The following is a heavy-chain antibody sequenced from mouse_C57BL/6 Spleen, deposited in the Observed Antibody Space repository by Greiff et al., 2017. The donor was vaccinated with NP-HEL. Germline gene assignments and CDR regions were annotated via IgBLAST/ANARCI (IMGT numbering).Heavy chain of an antibody. CDR3: ARFITTVVALDY. J-gene: IGHJ2*01. Sequence: EVKLQESGGDLVKPGGSLKLSCAASGFTFSSYGMSWVRQTPDKRLEWVATISSGGSYTYYPDSVKGRFTISRDNAKNTLYLQMSSLKSEDTAMYYCARFITTVVALDYWGQGTTLTVSS. V-gene: IGHV5-6*01. CDR1: GFTFSSYG. D-gene: IGHD1-1*01. CDR2: ISSGGSYT.